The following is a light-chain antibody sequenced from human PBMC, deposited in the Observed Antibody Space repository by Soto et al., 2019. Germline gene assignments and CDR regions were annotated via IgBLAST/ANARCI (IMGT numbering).Light chain of an antibody. CDR3: QQYNSYPFT. V-gene: IGKV1-5*01. CDR2: DAS. Sequence: DIQMTQSPSTLSASVGDRVTITCRASQSISSWLAWYQQKPGKAPKLLIYDASSLESGVPSRFSGSGSGTEFTLTFSSLQPDDFGTYYCQQYNSYPFTFGPGTKVDIK. CDR1: QSISSW. J-gene: IGKJ3*01.